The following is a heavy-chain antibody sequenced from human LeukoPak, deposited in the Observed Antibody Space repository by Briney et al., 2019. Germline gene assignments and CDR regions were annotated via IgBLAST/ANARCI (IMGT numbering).Heavy chain of an antibody. V-gene: IGHV3-21*01. Sequence: GGSLRLSCAASGFTFSSYSMNWVRQAPGRGLEWVSSISSSSSYIYYADSVKGRFTISRDNAKNSLYLQMNSLRAEDTAVYYCAGQYSSGWYLSGVFDYWGQGTLVTVSS. D-gene: IGHD6-19*01. J-gene: IGHJ4*02. CDR2: ISSSSSYI. CDR3: AGQYSSGWYLSGVFDY. CDR1: GFTFSSYS.